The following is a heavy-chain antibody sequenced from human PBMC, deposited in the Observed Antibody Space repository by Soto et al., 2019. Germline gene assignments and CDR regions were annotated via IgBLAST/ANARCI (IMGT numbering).Heavy chain of an antibody. CDR1: GFTFSSYA. D-gene: IGHD1-1*01. Sequence: PGGSLRLSCAASGFTFSSYAMSWVRQAPGKGLEWVSAISGSGGSTYYADSVKGRFTISRDNSKNTLYLQMNSLRAEDTAVYYCAKPPQTTPWVHYYMDVWGKGTTVTVSS. J-gene: IGHJ6*03. V-gene: IGHV3-23*01. CDR3: AKPPQTTPWVHYYMDV. CDR2: ISGSGGST.